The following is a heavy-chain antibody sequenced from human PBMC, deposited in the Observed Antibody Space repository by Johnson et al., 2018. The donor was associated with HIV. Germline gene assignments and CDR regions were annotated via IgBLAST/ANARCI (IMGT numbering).Heavy chain of an antibody. Sequence: VQLVESGGGLVQPGGSLRLSCAVSGFSFSNYWMEWVRQAPGKGLVWVSRFKSDGSSTTYADSVKGRFTISRDNSKNTLYLQMNSLRAEDTAVYYCARDPVRDAFDIWGQGTVVTVSS. CDR3: ARDPVRDAFDI. D-gene: IGHD6-6*01. J-gene: IGHJ3*02. V-gene: IGHV3-74*01. CDR2: FKSDGSST. CDR1: GFSFSNYW.